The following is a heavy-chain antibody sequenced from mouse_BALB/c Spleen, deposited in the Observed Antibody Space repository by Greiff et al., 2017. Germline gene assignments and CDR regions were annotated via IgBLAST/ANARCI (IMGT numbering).Heavy chain of an antibody. CDR2: INPSNGGT. V-gene: IGHV1S81*02. CDR1: GYTFTSYY. D-gene: IGHD2-10*01. Sequence: VQLQQSGAELVKPGASVKLSCKASGYTFTSYYMYWVKQRPGQGLEWIGEINPSNGGTNFNEKFKSKATLTVDKSSSTAYMQLSSLTSEDSAVYYCTRARTYYGNYVGAMDYWGQGTSVTVSS. J-gene: IGHJ4*01. CDR3: TRARTYYGNYVGAMDY.